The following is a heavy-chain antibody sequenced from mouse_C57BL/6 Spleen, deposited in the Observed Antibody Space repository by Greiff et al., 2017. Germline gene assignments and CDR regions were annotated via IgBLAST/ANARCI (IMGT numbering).Heavy chain of an antibody. Sequence: EVKLVESGGGLVKPGGSLKLSCAASGFTFSDYGLHWVRQAPEKGLEWVAYISSGSSTIYYADTVKGRFTISRDNAKNTLFLQMTSLRSDDTAMYYCARVYGYDVGYFDYWGQGTTLTVSS. CDR3: ARVYGYDVGYFDY. CDR1: GFTFSDYG. CDR2: ISSGSSTI. V-gene: IGHV5-17*01. J-gene: IGHJ2*01. D-gene: IGHD2-2*01.